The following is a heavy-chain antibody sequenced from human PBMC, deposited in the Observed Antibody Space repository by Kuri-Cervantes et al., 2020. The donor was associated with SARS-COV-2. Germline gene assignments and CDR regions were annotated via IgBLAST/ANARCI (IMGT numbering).Heavy chain of an antibody. CDR2: MKSKADGGTT. Sequence: GGSLRLSCAASGFTFSNAWMSWVRQAPGKGLEWVGRMKSKADGGTTDYAAHAKGRFTISRVDSNNTLYLQMNSLRAEDTAVYDFARGPRAYEMLTGYYCAFDIWGQGTMVTVSS. V-gene: IGHV3-15*01. CDR1: GFTFSNAW. J-gene: IGHJ3*02. CDR3: ARGPRAYEMLTGYYCAFDI. D-gene: IGHD3-9*01.